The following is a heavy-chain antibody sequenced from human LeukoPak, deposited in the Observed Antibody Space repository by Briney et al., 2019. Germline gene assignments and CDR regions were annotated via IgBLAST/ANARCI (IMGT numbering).Heavy chain of an antibody. CDR2: IYYSGST. V-gene: IGHV4-59*08. CDR3: ARGEEGFWSPNWFDP. Sequence: SETLPLTCTVSGGSISSYYWSWIRQPPGKGLEWIGYIYYSGSTYYNPSLKSRVTISVDTSKNQFSLKLSSVTAADTAVYYCARGEEGFWSPNWFDPWGQGTLVTVSS. D-gene: IGHD3-3*01. J-gene: IGHJ5*02. CDR1: GGSISSYY.